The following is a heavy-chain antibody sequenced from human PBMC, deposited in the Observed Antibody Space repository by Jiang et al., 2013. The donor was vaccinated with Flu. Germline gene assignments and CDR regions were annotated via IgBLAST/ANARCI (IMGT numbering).Heavy chain of an antibody. Sequence: NSGGTKYPQKFQGRVTMTRDTSISTAYMELSRLRSDDTAVYYCARDHGVAGEEYYFDYWGQGTLVTVSS. V-gene: IGHV1-2*02. CDR3: ARDHGVAGEEYYFDY. J-gene: IGHJ4*02. CDR2: NSGGT. D-gene: IGHD6-19*01.